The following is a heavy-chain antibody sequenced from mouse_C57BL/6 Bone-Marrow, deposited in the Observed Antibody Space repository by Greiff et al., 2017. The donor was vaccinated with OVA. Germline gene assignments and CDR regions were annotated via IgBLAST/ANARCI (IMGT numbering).Heavy chain of an antibody. CDR1: GFTFRSYG. Sequence: EVKLVESGGDLVKPGGSLKLSCAAPGFTFRSYGMSWFRQTPDKTLEWVATISSGGSYTYYPDSVKGRVTISRDNAKSTLYLQMSSLKSEDTAMYYCARHEGYYAMDYWGQGTSVTVSS. V-gene: IGHV5-6*01. CDR3: ARHEGYYAMDY. J-gene: IGHJ4*01. CDR2: ISSGGSYT.